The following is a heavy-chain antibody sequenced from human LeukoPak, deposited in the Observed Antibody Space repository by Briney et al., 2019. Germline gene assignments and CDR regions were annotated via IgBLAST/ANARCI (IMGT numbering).Heavy chain of an antibody. CDR3: ARDQDADSGIWFDP. D-gene: IGHD4-17*01. J-gene: IGHJ5*02. V-gene: IGHV4-59*01. Sequence: SETLSLTCTVSGGSISTYYWNWIRQPPGKGLEWVGYIHYSGNTNYNPSLKNRVTISVDTSKNQFPLKLSSVTAADTAVYHCARDQDADSGIWFDPWGQGTLVTVSS. CDR2: IHYSGNT. CDR1: GGSISTYY.